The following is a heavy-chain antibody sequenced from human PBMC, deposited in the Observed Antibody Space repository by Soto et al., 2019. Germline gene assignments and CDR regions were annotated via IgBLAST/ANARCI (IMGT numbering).Heavy chain of an antibody. Sequence: ISSYYWGXXXXXXLNGVEWIGYIFYTGSTNYNPSLKSRVTISVDTSKNQFSLKLSSVTAADTAVYYCARHYPIGNNWNYFDYWGQGTLVTVSS. CDR2: IFYTGST. CDR1: ISSYY. V-gene: IGHV4-59*08. CDR3: ARHYPIGNNWNYFDY. J-gene: IGHJ4*02. D-gene: IGHD1-1*01.